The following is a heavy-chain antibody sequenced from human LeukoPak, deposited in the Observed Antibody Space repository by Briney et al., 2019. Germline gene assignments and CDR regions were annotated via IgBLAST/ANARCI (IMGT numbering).Heavy chain of an antibody. J-gene: IGHJ3*02. CDR3: ARSGRTGGDAFDI. Sequence: PRGSLRLSCAASGFTFSSYAMSWVRQAPGKGLEWVSSISSSSSYIYYADSVKGRFTISRDNAKNSLYLQMNSLRAEDTAVYYCARSGRTGGDAFDIWGQGTMVTVSS. V-gene: IGHV3-21*01. CDR2: ISSSSSYI. D-gene: IGHD1-1*01. CDR1: GFTFSSYA.